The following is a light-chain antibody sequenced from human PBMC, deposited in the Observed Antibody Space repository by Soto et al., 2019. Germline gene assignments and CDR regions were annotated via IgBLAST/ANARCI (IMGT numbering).Light chain of an antibody. Sequence: QSALTQPASVSGSPGQSITISCTGTSSDVGGYNFVSWYQQHPDKAPKLMISEVDNRPSGVSNRFSGSKSGNTASLTISGLQAEDEADYFCSAYSSSSTVYVFGTGTKVTVL. CDR3: SAYSSSSTVYV. CDR2: EVD. CDR1: SSDVGGYNF. V-gene: IGLV2-14*01. J-gene: IGLJ1*01.